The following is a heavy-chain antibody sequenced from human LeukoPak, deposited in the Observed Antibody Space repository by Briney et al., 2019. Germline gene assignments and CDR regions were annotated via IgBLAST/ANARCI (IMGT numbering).Heavy chain of an antibody. V-gene: IGHV3-48*03. CDR1: GFTFSSYE. J-gene: IGHJ3*02. D-gene: IGHD3-10*01. CDR3: ARDGRLPRLTYYYGSGSYGGADAFDI. CDR2: ISSSGSTI. Sequence: GGFLRLSCAASGFTFSSYEMNWVRQAPGKGLEWVSYISSSGSTIYYADSVKGRFTISRDNAKNSLYLQMNSLRAEDTAVYYCARDGRLPRLTYYYGSGSYGGADAFDIWGQGTMVSVSS.